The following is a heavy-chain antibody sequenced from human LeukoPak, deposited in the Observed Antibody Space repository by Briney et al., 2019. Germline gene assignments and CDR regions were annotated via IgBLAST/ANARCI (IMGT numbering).Heavy chain of an antibody. CDR1: GFTFSSYW. Sequence: GGSLRLSCAASGFTFSSYWMHWVRQAPGKGLVWVSRINSDGSSTSYADSVKGRFTISRDNAKNTLYLQMNSLRAEDTAVYYCARGGYYYDSSGYWPFDPWGQGTLVTVSS. D-gene: IGHD3-22*01. CDR2: INSDGSST. CDR3: ARGGYYYDSSGYWPFDP. J-gene: IGHJ5*02. V-gene: IGHV3-74*01.